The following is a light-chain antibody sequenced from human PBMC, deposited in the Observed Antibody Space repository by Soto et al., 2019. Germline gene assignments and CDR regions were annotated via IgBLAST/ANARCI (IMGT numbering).Light chain of an antibody. CDR1: SSDVGANIF. CDR2: AVS. CDR3: SSYTINNSYV. Sequence: QSVLTQPASVSGSPGQSITISCTGTSSDVGANIFVSWHQQHPGKAPKLMIYAVSSRPSGVSYRFSGSKSGNTASLTISGRQAEDEADYYFSSYTINNSYVVVPGTKLTVL. J-gene: IGLJ1*01. V-gene: IGLV2-14*01.